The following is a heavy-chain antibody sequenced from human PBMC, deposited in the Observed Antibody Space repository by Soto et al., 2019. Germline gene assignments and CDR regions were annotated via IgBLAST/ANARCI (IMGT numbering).Heavy chain of an antibody. Sequence: QVQLVQSGAEVKKPGSSVKVSCMASGGTFSSYAISWVRQAPGQGLEWMGGIIPIFGTANYAQKFQGRVTITADESTSTAYMELSSLRSEDTAVYYCARDRLSEVPAALNIWGQGTLVTVSS. V-gene: IGHV1-69*01. CDR3: ARDRLSEVPAALNI. J-gene: IGHJ4*02. D-gene: IGHD2-2*01. CDR2: IIPIFGTA. CDR1: GGTFSSYA.